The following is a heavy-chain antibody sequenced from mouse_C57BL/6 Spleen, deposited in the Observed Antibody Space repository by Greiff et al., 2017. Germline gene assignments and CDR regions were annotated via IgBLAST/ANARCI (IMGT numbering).Heavy chain of an antibody. CDR3: ARVYYGSSPWYFDY. Sequence: QVQLQQPGAELVKPGASVKLSCKASGYTFTSYWMQWVKQRPGQGLEWIGEIDPSDSYTNYNQKFKGKATLTVDTSSSTAYMQLSSLTSEDSAVYYCARVYYGSSPWYFDYWGQGTTLTVSS. D-gene: IGHD1-1*01. V-gene: IGHV1-50*01. J-gene: IGHJ2*01. CDR1: GYTFTSYW. CDR2: IDPSDSYT.